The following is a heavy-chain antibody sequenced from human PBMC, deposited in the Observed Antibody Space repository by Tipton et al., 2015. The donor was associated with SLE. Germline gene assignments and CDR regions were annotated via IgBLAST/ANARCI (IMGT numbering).Heavy chain of an antibody. D-gene: IGHD5-24*01. J-gene: IGHJ3*02. CDR2: INHSGST. V-gene: IGHV4-34*01. CDR1: GGSFSGYY. CDR3: ARDRHSIKAFDI. Sequence: TLSLTCTVYGGSFSGYYWGWIRQPPGKGLEWIGEINHSGSTNYNPSLKSRVTISVDTSKNQFSLKLSSVTAADTAVYYCARDRHSIKAFDIWGQGTMVTVSS.